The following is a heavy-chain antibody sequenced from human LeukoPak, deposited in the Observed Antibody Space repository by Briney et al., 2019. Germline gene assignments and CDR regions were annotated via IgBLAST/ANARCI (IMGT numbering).Heavy chain of an antibody. V-gene: IGHV4-59*01. J-gene: IGHJ4*02. CDR3: ARTASFFDY. Sequence: SETLSLTCTVSGGSISSYYWSWLRQPPGKGLEWIGYIYYSGSTNYNPSPKSRVTISVDTSKNQFSLKLSSVTAADTAVYYCARTASFFDYWGQGTLVTVSS. CDR1: GGSISSYY. CDR2: IYYSGST. D-gene: IGHD3-16*01.